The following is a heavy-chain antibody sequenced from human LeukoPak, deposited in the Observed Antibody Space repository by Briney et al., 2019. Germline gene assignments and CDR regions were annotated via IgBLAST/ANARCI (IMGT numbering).Heavy chain of an antibody. V-gene: IGHV3-30*18. CDR2: ISNDGSKK. CDR1: GFTFSSYG. D-gene: IGHD3-10*01. Sequence: GRSLRLSGAASGFTFSSYGMHWVRQAPGKGPEWVAVISNDGSKKYYADSAKGRFTISRDNSKNTLYLQMNSLRAEDTAVYYCAKEVRGVIMEGYFDYWGQGLLVTVSS. CDR3: AKEVRGVIMEGYFDY. J-gene: IGHJ4*02.